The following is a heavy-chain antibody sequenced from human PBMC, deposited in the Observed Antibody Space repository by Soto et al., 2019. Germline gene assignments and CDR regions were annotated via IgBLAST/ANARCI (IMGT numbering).Heavy chain of an antibody. J-gene: IGHJ3*02. CDR2: IKQDGSEN. CDR3: ARRRVTYFFDSSGPGTFDI. D-gene: IGHD3-22*01. Sequence: QLVESGGGLVQPGGSLRLSCAASGFTFSSYWMSWVRQAPGKGLEWVANIKQDGSENYYVDSVKGRFTISRDNAKNSLYLQMNRLRAEDTAVYYCARRRVTYFFDSSGPGTFDIWGQGTMVTVSS. V-gene: IGHV3-7*01. CDR1: GFTFSSYW.